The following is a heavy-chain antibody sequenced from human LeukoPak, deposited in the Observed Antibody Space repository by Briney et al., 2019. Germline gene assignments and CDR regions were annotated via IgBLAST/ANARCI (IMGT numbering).Heavy chain of an antibody. V-gene: IGHV4-4*09. CDR1: GGSISSYY. D-gene: IGHD6-19*01. CDR3: ARSGGWQSPFDY. Sequence: SETLSLTCTVSGGSISSYYWSWIRQPPGKGLEWIGYIYTSGSTNYDPSLKSRVTISVDTSKNQFSLKLSSVTAADTAVYYCARSGGWQSPFDYWGQGTLVTVSS. CDR2: IYTSGST. J-gene: IGHJ4*02.